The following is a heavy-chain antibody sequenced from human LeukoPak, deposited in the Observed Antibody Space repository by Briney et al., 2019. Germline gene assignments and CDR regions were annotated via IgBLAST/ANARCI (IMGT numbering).Heavy chain of an antibody. V-gene: IGHV4-38-2*02. Sequence: SETLSLTCTVSGYSISSGYYWGWIRQPPGKGLEWIGSIYHSGSTYYNPSLKSRVTISVDTSKNQFSLKLSSVTAADTAVYYCAREPYYYDSSGYYAGDEYFQHWGQGTLVTVSS. D-gene: IGHD3-22*01. CDR2: IYHSGST. CDR3: AREPYYYDSSGYYAGDEYFQH. J-gene: IGHJ1*01. CDR1: GYSISSGYY.